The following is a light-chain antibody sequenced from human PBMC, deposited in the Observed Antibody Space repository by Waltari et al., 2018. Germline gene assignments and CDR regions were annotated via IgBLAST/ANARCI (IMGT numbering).Light chain of an antibody. J-gene: IGLJ2*01. CDR1: SSNIGSNY. CDR2: RNN. Sequence: QSVLTQPPSASGTPGQRVTISCSGSSSNIGSNYVYWYQQLPGTAPKLLIYRNNQRPAGVPGRFSGSKSGTSAALASSGLRSEDEADYYCAAWDDSLSGLVFGGGTKLTVL. CDR3: AAWDDSLSGLV. V-gene: IGLV1-47*01.